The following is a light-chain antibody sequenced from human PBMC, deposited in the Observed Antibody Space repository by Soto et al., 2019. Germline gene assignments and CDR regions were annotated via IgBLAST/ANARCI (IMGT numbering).Light chain of an antibody. Sequence: EIVLTQSPGTLSLSPGERATLSCRASQSFSSSYLAWYQRKPGQAPRLLIYGASSRATGIPDRFSGSGSGTDFTLIISSLEPEDFAVYYCQHYGSALFTFGPGTKVDVK. J-gene: IGKJ3*01. CDR2: GAS. CDR1: QSFSSSY. V-gene: IGKV3-20*01. CDR3: QHYGSALFT.